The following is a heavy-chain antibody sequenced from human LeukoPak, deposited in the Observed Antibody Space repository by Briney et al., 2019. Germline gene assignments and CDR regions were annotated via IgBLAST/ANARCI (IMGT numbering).Heavy chain of an antibody. D-gene: IGHD3-9*01. J-gene: IGHJ4*02. CDR2: ISGSGGST. Sequence: PGGSLRLSCAASGFTFSSYSMNWVRQAPGKGLEWVSAISGSGGSTYYANSVKGRFTISRDNSKNTLYLQMNSLRADDTAVYYCAKCSRVDWLPIDYWGRGTLVTVSS. V-gene: IGHV3-23*01. CDR1: GFTFSSYS. CDR3: AKCSRVDWLPIDY.